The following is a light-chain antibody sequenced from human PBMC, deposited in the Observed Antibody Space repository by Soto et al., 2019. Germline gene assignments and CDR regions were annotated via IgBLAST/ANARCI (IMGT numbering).Light chain of an antibody. J-gene: IGKJ1*01. CDR3: QHFNSYPWT. CDR1: QSISSW. Sequence: DIQMTQSPSTLSSSVVDRVTITCLASQSISSWLAWYQQKPGKAPKLLINKASSLESGVPSRFSGSGSGTEFTLTISSLQPDDFATYYCQHFNSYPWTFGQGTKGDIK. CDR2: KAS. V-gene: IGKV1-5*03.